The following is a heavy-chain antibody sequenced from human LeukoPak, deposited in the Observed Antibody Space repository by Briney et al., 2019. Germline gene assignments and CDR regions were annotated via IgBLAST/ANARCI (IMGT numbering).Heavy chain of an antibody. D-gene: IGHD3-22*01. CDR2: ISYDGSNK. Sequence: PGGSLRLSCAASGFTFSSYAMHWVRQAPGKGLEWVAVISYDGSNKYYADSVKGRFTISRDNSKNTLYLQMNSLRAEDTAVYYCASESNYYDSSGYFSGFDYWGQGTLVTVSS. V-gene: IGHV3-30*04. J-gene: IGHJ4*02. CDR1: GFTFSSYA. CDR3: ASESNYYDSSGYFSGFDY.